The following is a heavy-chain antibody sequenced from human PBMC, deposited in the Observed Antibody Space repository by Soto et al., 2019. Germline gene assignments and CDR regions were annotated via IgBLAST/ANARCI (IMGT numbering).Heavy chain of an antibody. Sequence: SETLSLTCTVSGGSISSYYWSWIRQPPGKGLEWIGYIYYSGSTNYNPSLKSRVTISVDTSKNQFSLKLSSVTAADTAVYYCARADSYDGDFDYWGQGTLVTVSS. CDR2: IYYSGST. CDR3: ARADSYDGDFDY. V-gene: IGHV4-59*01. J-gene: IGHJ4*02. CDR1: GGSISSYY. D-gene: IGHD5-18*01.